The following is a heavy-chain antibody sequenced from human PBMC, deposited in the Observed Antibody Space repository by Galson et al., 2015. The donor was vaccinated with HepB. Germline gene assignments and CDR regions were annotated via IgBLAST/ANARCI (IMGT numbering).Heavy chain of an antibody. CDR2: IYWDDDK. CDR3: ARNLWDSSGYCPGWFDP. J-gene: IGHJ5*02. D-gene: IGHD3-22*01. Sequence: PALVKPTQTPTLTCTFSGFSLSTSGVGVGWIRQPPGKALEWLALIYWDDDKRYSPSLRSRLTISKDTSRNQVVLTMTNMDPVDTATYYCARNLWDSSGYCPGWFDPWGQGTLVTVSS. V-gene: IGHV2-5*02. CDR1: GFSLSTSGVG.